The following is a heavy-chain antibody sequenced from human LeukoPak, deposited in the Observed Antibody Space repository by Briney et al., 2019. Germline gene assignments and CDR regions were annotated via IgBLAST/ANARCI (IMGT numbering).Heavy chain of an antibody. Sequence: GGSLRLSCAASGFTFSSYAMHWVRQAPGQGLEWVAVISYDGSNKYYADSMKGRLTISRDNSKNTLYLQMNSLRAEDTAVYYCARDFEVTTMTTSRFGYWGQGTPVTVSS. CDR3: ARDFEVTTMTTSRFGY. D-gene: IGHD4-17*01. V-gene: IGHV3-30*04. CDR1: GFTFSSYA. J-gene: IGHJ4*02. CDR2: ISYDGSNK.